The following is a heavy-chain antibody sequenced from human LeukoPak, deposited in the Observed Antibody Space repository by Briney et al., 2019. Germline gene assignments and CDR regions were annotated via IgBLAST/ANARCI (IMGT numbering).Heavy chain of an antibody. J-gene: IGHJ4*02. D-gene: IGHD3-22*01. CDR2: INPSADTT. Sequence: GASVKVSCKASGYTFTSYGISWLRQAPGQGPEWMGVINPSADTTGYAQKFQGRVTMTRDTSTRTVYMELSSLRSEDTAVYYCARVGRGSGYYFDYWGQGTLVTVSS. CDR1: GYTFTSYG. CDR3: ARVGRGSGYYFDY. V-gene: IGHV1-46*01.